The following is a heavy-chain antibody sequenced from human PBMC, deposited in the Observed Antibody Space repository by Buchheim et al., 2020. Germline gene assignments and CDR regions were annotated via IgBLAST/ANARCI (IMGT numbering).Heavy chain of an antibody. CDR1: GFTVSGYW. CDR3: ARGGYSTDGSSDY. CDR2: INSDGGT. J-gene: IGHJ4*02. D-gene: IGHD5-24*01. V-gene: IGHV3-74*01. Sequence: EVHLVESGGGLVQPGGSLRLSCAASGFTVSGYWMHWVRHVPGQGLVWVSRINSDGGTNYADSVKGRFTISRDNAKNMVYLQMNSLRAEDTAIYYCARGGYSTDGSSDYWGQGT.